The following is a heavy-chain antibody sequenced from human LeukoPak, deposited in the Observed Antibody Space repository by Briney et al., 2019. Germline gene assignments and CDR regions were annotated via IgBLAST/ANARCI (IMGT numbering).Heavy chain of an antibody. D-gene: IGHD2-2*01. CDR3: ARHQLNCSSTSWHKWFDP. Sequence: SETLSLACAVYGGSFSDYYWSWLRQPPGKGLEWIGEINHSGSTNYNPSLKSRVTISVDTSKNQFSLKLSSVTAADTAVYYCARHQLNCSSTSWHKWFDPWGQGTLVTVSS. CDR1: GGSFSDYY. CDR2: INHSGST. J-gene: IGHJ5*02. V-gene: IGHV4-34*01.